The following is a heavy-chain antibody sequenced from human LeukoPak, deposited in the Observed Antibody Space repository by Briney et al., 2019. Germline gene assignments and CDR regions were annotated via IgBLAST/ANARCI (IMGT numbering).Heavy chain of an antibody. CDR2: ISSRGGST. CDR3: AKRSDYGGNWNYFDY. D-gene: IGHD4-23*01. CDR1: GFTFSNYA. J-gene: IGHJ4*02. V-gene: IGHV3-23*01. Sequence: GGSLRLSCAASGFTFSNYAMNWVRQAPGKGLEWVSAISSRGGSTYYADSVKGRFTISRDNSKNTLHLQMNSLRADDTAVYYCAKRSDYGGNWNYFDYWGQGTPVTVSS.